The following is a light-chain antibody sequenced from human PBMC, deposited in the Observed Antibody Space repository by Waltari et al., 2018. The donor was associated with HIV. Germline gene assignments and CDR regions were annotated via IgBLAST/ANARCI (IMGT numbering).Light chain of an antibody. CDR3: AVLDDTLGGGV. CDR2: RDN. CDR1: TANIGENF. J-gene: IGLJ2*01. V-gene: IGLV1-47*01. Sequence: QSVLTQPPSASGTPGQKVTISCSGGTANIGENFVFWFQQFPGTAPKLLIYRDNLRHSGVPARFSGSKSGTSASLTISGLRSDDEAHYFCAVLDDTLGGGVFGGGTKLTVL.